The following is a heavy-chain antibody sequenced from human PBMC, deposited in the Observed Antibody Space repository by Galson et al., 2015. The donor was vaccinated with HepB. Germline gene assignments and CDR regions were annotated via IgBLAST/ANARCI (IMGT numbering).Heavy chain of an antibody. Sequence: SLRLSCAASGFTFSSYSMNWVRQAPGKGLEWVSSISSSSIYIYYADSVKGRFTISRDNAKNSLYLQMNSLRAEDTAVYYCARDRTTVTTGGNYYYMDVWGKGTTVTVSS. V-gene: IGHV3-21*01. D-gene: IGHD4-11*01. CDR2: ISSSSIYI. J-gene: IGHJ6*03. CDR1: GFTFSSYS. CDR3: ARDRTTVTTGGNYYYMDV.